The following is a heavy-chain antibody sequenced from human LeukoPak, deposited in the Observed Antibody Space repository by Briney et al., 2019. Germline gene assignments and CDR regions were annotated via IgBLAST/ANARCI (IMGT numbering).Heavy chain of an antibody. CDR3: ARVTDYGDYEVYFDY. Sequence: PGGSLRLSCAASGFTFSSYSMNWVRQAPGKGLEWVSSISSSSSCIYYADSVKGRFTTSRDNAKNSLYLQMNSLRAEDTAVYYCARVTDYGDYEVYFDYWGQGTLVTVSS. CDR2: ISSSSSCI. D-gene: IGHD4-17*01. V-gene: IGHV3-21*01. J-gene: IGHJ4*02. CDR1: GFTFSSYS.